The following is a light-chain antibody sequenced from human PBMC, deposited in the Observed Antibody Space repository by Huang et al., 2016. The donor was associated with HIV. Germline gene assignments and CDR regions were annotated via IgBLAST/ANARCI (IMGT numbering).Light chain of an antibody. J-gene: IGKJ2*01. CDR3: QQYDNWPPAYT. V-gene: IGKV3-15*01. CDR2: RAS. CDR1: QSVSSN. Sequence: EIVMTQSPATLSVSPGERANLSCRVSQSVSSNLAWDQQRPGQPPRLLIYRASTRATGIPARFSGSGSGTDFTLTISSLQSEDFAVYYCQQYDNWPPAYTFGQGTKLDIK.